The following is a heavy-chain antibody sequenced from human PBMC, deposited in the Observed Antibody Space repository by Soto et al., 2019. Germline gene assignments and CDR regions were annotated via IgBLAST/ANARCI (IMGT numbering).Heavy chain of an antibody. CDR3: ARGDGAALDY. CDR2: INAYVGET. J-gene: IGHJ4*02. Sequence: QVQLVQSGAEVKKPGASAKVSCKASGYSFTHYGITWVRQAPGQGLEWTGWINAYVGETKSAQKYEGRVTVTMDTSTTPAYLELRSLRSDDTAVYYCARGDGAALDYWGQGTLVRVSA. V-gene: IGHV1-18*01. CDR1: GYSFTHYG.